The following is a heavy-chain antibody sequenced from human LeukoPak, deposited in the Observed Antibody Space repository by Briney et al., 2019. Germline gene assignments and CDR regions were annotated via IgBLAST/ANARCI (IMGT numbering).Heavy chain of an antibody. Sequence: ASVKVSCKASGYTFTSYDINWVRQATGQGLEWMGWMNPNSGNTGYAQKFQGRVTMTRNTSISTAYMELSSLRSEDTAVYYCARGVSRYYHDSSGYFDAWGQGTLVTVSS. CDR1: GYTFTSYD. V-gene: IGHV1-8*01. CDR2: MNPNSGNT. CDR3: ARGVSRYYHDSSGYFDA. D-gene: IGHD3-22*01. J-gene: IGHJ5*02.